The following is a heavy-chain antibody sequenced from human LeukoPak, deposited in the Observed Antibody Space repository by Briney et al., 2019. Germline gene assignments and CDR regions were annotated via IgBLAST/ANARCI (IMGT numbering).Heavy chain of an antibody. CDR3: ASGRPHGNDY. J-gene: IGHJ4*02. CDR2: IASDGSST. CDR1: EFTFSRYW. Sequence: GGSLRLSCAAFEFTFSRYWMNWVRQAPGKGLVWVSRIASDGSSTTYADSVKGRFSISRDNAKNTLYLQMNSLRVEDTAVYYCASGRPHGNDYWGQGTLVTVSS. D-gene: IGHD4-23*01. V-gene: IGHV3-74*01.